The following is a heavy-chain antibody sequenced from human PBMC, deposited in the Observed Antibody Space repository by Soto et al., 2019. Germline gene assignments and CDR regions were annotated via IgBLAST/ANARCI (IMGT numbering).Heavy chain of an antibody. J-gene: IGHJ6*04. V-gene: IGHV3-30*03. CDR3: ASHTTETSWSGIGSYTMDV. D-gene: IGHD3-3*01. Sequence: WWSXRVSCSSAVVTWITYLMHLFRHAPGQGLEWVAAISFSGGNIYYADSVKGRFTISRDNSKNNLYLEMSNLRAEDTALYFCASHTTETSWSGIGSYTMDVWGNGTSVTVSS. CDR2: ISFSGGNI. CDR1: VVTWITYL.